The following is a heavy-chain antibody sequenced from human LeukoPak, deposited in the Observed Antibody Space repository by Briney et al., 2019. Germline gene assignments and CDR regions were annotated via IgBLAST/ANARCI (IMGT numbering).Heavy chain of an antibody. J-gene: IGHJ3*02. V-gene: IGHV3-33*06. Sequence: GGSLRLSCAASGFTFSSYGMHWVRQAPGKGLEWVAVIWYDGSNKYYADSVKGRFTISRDNSKNTLYLQMNSLRAEDTAVYYCAKDTVHGSRAFDIWGQGTMVTVSS. D-gene: IGHD3-10*01. CDR1: GFTFSSYG. CDR3: AKDTVHGSRAFDI. CDR2: IWYDGSNK.